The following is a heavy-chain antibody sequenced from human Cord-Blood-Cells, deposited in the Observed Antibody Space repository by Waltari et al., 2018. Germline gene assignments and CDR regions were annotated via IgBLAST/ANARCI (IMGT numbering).Heavy chain of an antibody. Sequence: QVQLQESGPGLVKPSQTLSLTCTVSGGSISSGDYYWSWIRQPPGKGLEWIGYIYYSGGTYYNPSLNSRVIISVDTSKNQFSLKLSAVTAADTAGYYCARAPDYYDSSGYYFDYWGQGTLVTVSS. CDR1: GGSISSGDYY. CDR3: ARAPDYYDSSGYYFDY. D-gene: IGHD3-22*01. CDR2: IYYSGGT. V-gene: IGHV4-30-4*08. J-gene: IGHJ4*02.